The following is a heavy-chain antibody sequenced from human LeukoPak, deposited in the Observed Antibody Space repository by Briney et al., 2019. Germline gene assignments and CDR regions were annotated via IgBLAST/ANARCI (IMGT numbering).Heavy chain of an antibody. CDR1: GFTFSNAW. J-gene: IGHJ4*02. V-gene: IGHV3-15*01. CDR3: TTATTMYYYDSSGYYPSFDY. CDR2: VKSKTDGGTT. D-gene: IGHD3-22*01. Sequence: GGSLRLSCAASGFTFSNAWINWVRQAPGKGLEWVGRVKSKTDGGTTDYAAPVKGRFTISRDDSENTLYLQTTNLKTEDTAVYYCTTATTMYYYDSSGYYPSFDYWGQGTLVTVSS.